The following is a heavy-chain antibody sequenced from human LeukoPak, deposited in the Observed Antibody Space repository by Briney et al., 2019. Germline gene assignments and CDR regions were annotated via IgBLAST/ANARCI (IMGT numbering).Heavy chain of an antibody. D-gene: IGHD3-22*01. CDR1: GGSISSGGYS. CDR2: IYHSGST. V-gene: IGHV4-30-2*01. Sequence: SQTLSLTCAVSGGSISSGGYSWSWIRQPPGKGLEWIGYIYHSGSTYYNPSLKSRVTISVDRSKNQFSLKLSSVTAADTAVYYCARQNGYYYDSSGYTTWFDPWGQGTLVTVSS. CDR3: ARQNGYYYDSSGYTTWFDP. J-gene: IGHJ5*02.